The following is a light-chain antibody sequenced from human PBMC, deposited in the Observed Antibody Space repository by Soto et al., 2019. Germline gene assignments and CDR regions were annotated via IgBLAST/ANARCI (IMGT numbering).Light chain of an antibody. CDR3: LLYYGGAVV. CDR2: STD. CDR1: TGAVTSGYY. Sequence: QAVVTQEPSLTVSPGGTVTLTCASSTGAVTSGYYANWLQQKPGQAPRALIYSTDTKHSWTPARFSGSLLGGKAALTLSCVQPEDEADYYCLLYYGGAVVFGGGTKLTVL. J-gene: IGLJ2*01. V-gene: IGLV7-43*01.